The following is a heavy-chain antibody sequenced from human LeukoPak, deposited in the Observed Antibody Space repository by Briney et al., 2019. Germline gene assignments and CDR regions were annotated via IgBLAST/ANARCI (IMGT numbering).Heavy chain of an antibody. CDR1: GGTISTYY. Sequence: SETLSLTCTVSGGTISTYYWNWIRQPPGKGLEWIGYIYHSGSTNYNPSLQSRVTISVDTSKNQFSLNLNSATAADTAVYYCARGGAARLHFQNWGQGTLVTVSS. V-gene: IGHV4-59*01. D-gene: IGHD6-6*01. J-gene: IGHJ1*01. CDR3: ARGGAARLHFQN. CDR2: IYHSGST.